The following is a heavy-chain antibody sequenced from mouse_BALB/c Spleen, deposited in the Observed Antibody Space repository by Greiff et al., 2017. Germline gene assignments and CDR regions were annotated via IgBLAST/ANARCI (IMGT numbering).Heavy chain of an antibody. CDR2: ISNGGGST. CDR3: ARQAYYGSSYVYAMDY. D-gene: IGHD1-1*01. J-gene: IGHJ4*01. V-gene: IGHV5-12-2*01. CDR1: GFTFSSYT. Sequence: EVKLVESGGGLVQPGGSLKLSCAASGFTFSSYTMSWVSQTPEKRLEWVAYISNGGGSTYYPDTVKGRFTISRDNAKNTLYLQMSSLKSEDTAMYYCARQAYYGSSYVYAMDYWGQGTSVTVSS.